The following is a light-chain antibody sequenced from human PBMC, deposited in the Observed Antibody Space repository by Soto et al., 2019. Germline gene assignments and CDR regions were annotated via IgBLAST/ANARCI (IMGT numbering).Light chain of an antibody. Sequence: DIQRTQSPSSLSASVGDRVTITCRASQSISTHLNWYQQKPGKSPSLLIDAASRLQGGVPSRFRGSGSGTDFTLTISSLQPEDSATYYCQQSHSTPAFGQGTQLEIK. CDR1: QSISTH. CDR3: QQSHSTPA. J-gene: IGKJ2*01. CDR2: AAS. V-gene: IGKV1-39*01.